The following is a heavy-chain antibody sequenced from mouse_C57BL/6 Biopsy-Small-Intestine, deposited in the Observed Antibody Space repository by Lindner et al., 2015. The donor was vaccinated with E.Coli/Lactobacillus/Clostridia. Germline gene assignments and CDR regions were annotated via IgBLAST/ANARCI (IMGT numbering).Heavy chain of an antibody. CDR1: GYAFTNYL. D-gene: IGHD1-1*02. Sequence: VQLQESGAELVRPGTSVKVSCKASGYAFTNYLIEWVKQRPGQGLEWIGVINPGSGGTNYNEKFKGKATLTADKSSSTAYMQLSSLTSEDSAVYFCARNYVFDYWGQGTTLTVSS. CDR2: INPGSGGT. CDR3: ARNYVFDY. V-gene: IGHV1-54*01. J-gene: IGHJ2*01.